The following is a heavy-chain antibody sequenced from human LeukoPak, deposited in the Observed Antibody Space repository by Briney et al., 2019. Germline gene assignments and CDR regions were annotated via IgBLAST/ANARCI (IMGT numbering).Heavy chain of an antibody. J-gene: IGHJ5*02. CDR3: ARAALRANWFDP. V-gene: IGHV1-8*01. D-gene: IGHD3-10*01. CDR1: GYTFTNYD. CDR2: MNPNSGNT. Sequence: ASVKVSCKASGYTFTNYDIDWVRQATGQGLEWMGWMNPNSGNTAYTQKFQGRVTMTRDTSISTAYMELSSLRSEDTAVYYCARAALRANWFDPWGQGTLVTVSS.